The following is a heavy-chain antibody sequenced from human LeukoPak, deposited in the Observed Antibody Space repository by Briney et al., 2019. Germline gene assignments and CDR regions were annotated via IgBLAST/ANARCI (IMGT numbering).Heavy chain of an antibody. CDR1: GGSISSGDYY. Sequence: SQTLSLTCTVSGGSISSGDYYWSWIRQPPGKGLEWIGYIYYSGSTYYNPSLKSRVTISVDTSKNQFSLKLSSVTAADTAVYYCARDYSGGYSNHYGMDVWGQGTTVTVSS. CDR3: ARDYSGGYSNHYGMDV. V-gene: IGHV4-30-4*01. J-gene: IGHJ6*02. CDR2: IYYSGST. D-gene: IGHD1-26*01.